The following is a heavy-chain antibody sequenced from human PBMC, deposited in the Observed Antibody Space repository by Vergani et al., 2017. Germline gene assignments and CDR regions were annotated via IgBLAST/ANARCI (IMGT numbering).Heavy chain of an antibody. D-gene: IGHD2-2*01. CDR3: ARDYCSSTSCYFSMDV. J-gene: IGHJ6*02. CDR1: GYTFTSYY. CDR2: INPSGGST. Sequence: QVQLVQSGAEVKKPGASVKVSCKASGYTFTSYYMHWVRQAPGQGLEWMGIINPSGGSTSYAQKFQRRVTMTRDTSTSTVYMELSSLRSEDTAVYYCARDYCSSTSCYFSMDVWGQGTTVTVSS. V-gene: IGHV1-46*01.